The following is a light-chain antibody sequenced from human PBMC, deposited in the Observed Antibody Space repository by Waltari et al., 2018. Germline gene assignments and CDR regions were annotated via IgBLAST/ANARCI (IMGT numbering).Light chain of an antibody. J-gene: IGKJ1*01. Sequence: IVLTQSPGTLSLSPGERATLSCRPSQSVGRTLAWYQQKTGQAPRLLIYGASNRATGIPDRFSGSGSGTEFSLTISRLDPEDFAVYYCQHYVRLPATFGQGTKVEMK. CDR2: GAS. CDR3: QHYVRLPAT. CDR1: QSVGRT. V-gene: IGKV3-20*01.